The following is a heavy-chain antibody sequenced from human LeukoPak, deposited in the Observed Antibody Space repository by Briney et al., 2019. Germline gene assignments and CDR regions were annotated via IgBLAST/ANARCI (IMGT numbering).Heavy chain of an antibody. CDR2: INPSGGST. Sequence: ASVKVSCKASGYTFTSYYMHWVRQAPGQGLEWMGIINPSGGSTSYAQKFQGRVTMTRDMSTSTVYMELSSLRSEDTAVYYCARLPPAYRGGDCDRGVDYWGQGTLVTVSS. J-gene: IGHJ4*02. CDR3: ARLPPAYRGGDCDRGVDY. CDR1: GYTFTSYY. D-gene: IGHD2-21*02. V-gene: IGHV1-46*01.